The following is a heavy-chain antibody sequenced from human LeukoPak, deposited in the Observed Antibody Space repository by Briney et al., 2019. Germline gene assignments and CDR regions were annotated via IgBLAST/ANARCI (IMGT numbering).Heavy chain of an antibody. CDR3: ARDGGLNTNFDH. CDR2: ISSSSDTI. Sequence: QSGGSLRLSCAASGFPLSSYGMNGVREAPGRGLEWLSYISSSSDTIYYADSVRGRFTISRDNAKNSLYLQMSSLRAEDTAVYYCARDGGLNTNFDHWGQGTLVTVS. V-gene: IGHV3-48*04. CDR1: GFPLSSYG. D-gene: IGHD2-15*01. J-gene: IGHJ4*02.